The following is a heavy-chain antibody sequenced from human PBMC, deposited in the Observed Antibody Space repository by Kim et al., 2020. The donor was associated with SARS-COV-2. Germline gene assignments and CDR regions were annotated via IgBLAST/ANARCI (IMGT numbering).Heavy chain of an antibody. V-gene: IGHV3-30*04. CDR1: GFTFSSYA. Sequence: GGSLRLSCAASGFTFSSYAMHWVRQAPGKGLEWVAVISYDGSNKYYADSVKGRFTISRDNSKNTLYLQMNSLRAEDTAVYYCARDPLWFGESYNFDYWG. CDR3: ARDPLWFGESYNFDY. D-gene: IGHD3-10*01. CDR2: ISYDGSNK. J-gene: IGHJ4*01.